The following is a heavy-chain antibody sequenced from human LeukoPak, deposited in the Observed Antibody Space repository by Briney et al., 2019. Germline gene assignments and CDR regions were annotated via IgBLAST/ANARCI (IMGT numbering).Heavy chain of an antibody. CDR1: GYTFTSYA. CDR2: INTNTGNP. V-gene: IGHV7-4-1*02. J-gene: IGHJ5*02. D-gene: IGHD2-2*02. CDR3: ARVWIPAAIRNWFDP. Sequence: GASVKVSCKASGYTFTSYAMNWVRQAPGQGLEWMGWINTNTGNPTYTQGFTGRFVFSLDTSVSTAYLQISSLKAEDTAVYYCARVWIPAAIRNWFDPWGQGTLVTVSS.